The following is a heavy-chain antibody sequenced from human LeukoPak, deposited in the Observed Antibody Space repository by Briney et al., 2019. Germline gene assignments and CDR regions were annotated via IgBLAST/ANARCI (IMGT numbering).Heavy chain of an antibody. CDR1: GGSFSGYY. J-gene: IGHJ6*02. V-gene: IGHV4-34*01. CDR2: INHSGRT. CDR3: ARLCPGSCYPGERRGYSYGYLNYYYYYGMDV. Sequence: SETLSLTCAVYGGSFSGYYWSWIRQPPGKGLEWSGEINHSGRTNYTPSLKSRVTISVDTSKNQFSLKLSSVTAADTAVYYCARLCPGSCYPGERRGYSYGYLNYYYYYGMDVWGQGTTVTVSS. D-gene: IGHD5-18*01.